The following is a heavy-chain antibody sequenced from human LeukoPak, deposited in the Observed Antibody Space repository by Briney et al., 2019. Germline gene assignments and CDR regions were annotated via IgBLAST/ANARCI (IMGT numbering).Heavy chain of an antibody. J-gene: IGHJ4*02. CDR2: IYPGDSDI. Sequence: GESLKISCKGSGYSFTRDWIGWVRQMPGKGLEWMGIIYPGDSDIKYSPSFQGDVTISADRSISTAYLQWSSLKASDTAMYYCARPSISGWYEYWGQGTLVTVSS. CDR3: ARPSISGWYEY. CDR1: GYSFTRDW. V-gene: IGHV5-51*01. D-gene: IGHD6-13*01.